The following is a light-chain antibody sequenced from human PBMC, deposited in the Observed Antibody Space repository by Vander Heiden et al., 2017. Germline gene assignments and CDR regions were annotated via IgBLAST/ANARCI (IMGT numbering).Light chain of an antibody. CDR3: QQYNNWPPWT. J-gene: IGKJ1*01. V-gene: IGKV3-15*01. Sequence: ELVMTQSPATLSVCPGERATLSCRASQSVSSNLAWYQQKPGQAPRLLIYGASTRATGIPARFSGSGSGTEFTLTISSLQSEDFAVYYCQQYNNWPPWTFGQGTKVEIK. CDR1: QSVSSN. CDR2: GAS.